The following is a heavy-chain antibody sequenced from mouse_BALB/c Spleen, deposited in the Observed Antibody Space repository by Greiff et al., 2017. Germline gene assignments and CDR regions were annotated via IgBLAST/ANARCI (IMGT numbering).Heavy chain of an antibody. CDR3: ARFPSTSSWFAY. Sequence: EVQVVESGGGLVQPGGSRKLSCAASGFTFSSFGMHWVRQAPEKGLEWVAYISSGSSTIYYADTVKGRFTISRDNPKNTLFLQMTSLRSEDTAMYYCARFPSTSSWFAYWGQGTLVTVSA. V-gene: IGHV5-17*02. CDR1: GFTFSSFG. J-gene: IGHJ3*01. D-gene: IGHD2-1*01. CDR2: ISSGSSTI.